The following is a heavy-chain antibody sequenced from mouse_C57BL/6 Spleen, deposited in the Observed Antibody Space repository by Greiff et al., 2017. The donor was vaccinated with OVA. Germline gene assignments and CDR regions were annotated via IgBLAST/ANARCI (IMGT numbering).Heavy chain of an antibody. CDR2: FDPNSGGT. CDR3: ARGMDY. J-gene: IGHJ4*01. V-gene: IGHV1-72*01. CDR1: GYTFTSYW. Sequence: VKLQESGAELVKPGASVKLSCKASGYTFTSYWMHWVKQRPGRGLEWIGRFDPNSGGTKYNEKFKSKATLTVDKPSSTAYMQLSSLTSEDSAVYYCARGMDYWGQGTSVTVYS.